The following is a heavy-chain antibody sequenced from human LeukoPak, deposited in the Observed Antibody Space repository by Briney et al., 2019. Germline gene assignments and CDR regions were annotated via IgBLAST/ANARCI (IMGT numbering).Heavy chain of an antibody. CDR2: IEATGVAT. V-gene: IGHV3-23*01. CDR1: GFTFTSYA. Sequence: GGSLRLSCIASGFTFTSYAMSWVRQAPGKGLEWVGFIEATGVATRYPDSVRGRFTISRDNAKNSLYLQMNSLRAEDTAVYYCATWALLHTTPDVDAFDIWGQGTMVTVSS. J-gene: IGHJ3*02. CDR3: ATWALLHTTPDVDAFDI. D-gene: IGHD1-26*01.